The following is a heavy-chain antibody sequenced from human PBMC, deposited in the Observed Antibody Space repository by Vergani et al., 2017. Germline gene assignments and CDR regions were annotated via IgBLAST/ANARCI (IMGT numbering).Heavy chain of an antibody. CDR2: IWYDGSNK. J-gene: IGHJ5*01. V-gene: IGHV3-33*01. D-gene: IGHD1-1*01. CDR3: ARWGNEKRLDS. CDR1: GITFSSHG. Sequence: QVQLVESEGGVVQPGRSLTLSCVASGITFSSHGMHWVRQAPGKGLEWVAVIWYDGSNKYYGDSVKGRFTISRDNSKNTLYLQMNSLGVEDTAVYYCARWGNEKRLDSWGQGTLVTVSS.